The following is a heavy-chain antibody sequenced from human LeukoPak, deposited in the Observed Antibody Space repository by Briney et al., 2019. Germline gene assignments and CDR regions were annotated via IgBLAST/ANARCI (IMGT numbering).Heavy chain of an antibody. J-gene: IGHJ4*02. CDR2: VGRNVYGGTT. CDR1: GFTFGDYA. V-gene: IGHV3-49*04. CDR3: TRVDTIFGVVFDY. D-gene: IGHD3-3*01. Sequence: GGSLRLSCTVSGFTFGDYAMSWVRQAPGKGLVWVGFVGRNVYGGTTEYAASVKGNFTLSRDDSKSIAYLQMNSLKTEDTAVYYCTRVDTIFGVVFDYWGQGTLVTVSS.